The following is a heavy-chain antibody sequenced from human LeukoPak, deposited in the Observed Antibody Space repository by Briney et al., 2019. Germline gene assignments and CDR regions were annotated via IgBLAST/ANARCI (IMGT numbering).Heavy chain of an antibody. CDR2: INPNSGGT. CDR3: ARDGYSYGSENGFDP. V-gene: IGHV1-2*02. CDR1: GYTFTGYY. D-gene: IGHD5-18*01. J-gene: IGHJ5*02. Sequence: GASVKVSCKASGYTFTGYYMHWVRQAPGQGLEWMGWINPNSGGTNYAQKFQGGVTMARDTSISTAYMELSRLRSDDTAVYYCARDGYSYGSENGFDPWGQGTLVTVSS.